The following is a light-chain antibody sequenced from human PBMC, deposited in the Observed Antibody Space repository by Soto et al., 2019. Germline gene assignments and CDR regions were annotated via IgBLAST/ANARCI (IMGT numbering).Light chain of an antibody. Sequence: RSTLNESVGDRVTITCRASQSISSWLAWYQQKPGKAPKLLIYDASSLESGVPSRFSGSGSGTEFTLTISSLQPEDVATYYCQQYNSYSRTFGQGTTVDI. CDR1: QSISSW. V-gene: IGKV1-5*01. CDR3: QQYNSYSRT. CDR2: DAS. J-gene: IGKJ1*01.